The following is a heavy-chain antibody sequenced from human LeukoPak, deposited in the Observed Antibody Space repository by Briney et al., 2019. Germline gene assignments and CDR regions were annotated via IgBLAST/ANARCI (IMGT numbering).Heavy chain of an antibody. CDR3: ARGKYYYDSSGYYDEPGHY. J-gene: IGHJ4*02. CDR1: GYTFTSYY. D-gene: IGHD3-22*01. V-gene: IGHV1-46*01. CDR2: INPSGGST. Sequence: ASVTVSCTASGYTFTSYYMHWVRQAPGQGLEWMGIINPSGGSTSYAQKFQGRVTMTRDTSTSTVYMELSSLRSEDTAVYYCARGKYYYDSSGYYDEPGHYWGQGTLVTVSS.